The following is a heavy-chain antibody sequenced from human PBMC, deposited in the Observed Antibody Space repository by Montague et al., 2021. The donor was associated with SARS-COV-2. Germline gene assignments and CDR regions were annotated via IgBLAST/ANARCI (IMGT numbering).Heavy chain of an antibody. CDR2: IYDSGST. D-gene: IGHD5-12*01. CDR1: GGSISSHNYY. CDR3: ARRGRKLLPVATTIGGFDI. J-gene: IGHJ3*02. Sequence: SETLSLTCTVSGGSISSHNYYWDWIRQPPGKGLEWIGSIYDSGSTYYNPSLKSQVTISVDTSKNHFSLKLNSVAAADTAVYYCARRGRKLLPVATTIGGFDIGGQGTMVTVSS. V-gene: IGHV4-39*02.